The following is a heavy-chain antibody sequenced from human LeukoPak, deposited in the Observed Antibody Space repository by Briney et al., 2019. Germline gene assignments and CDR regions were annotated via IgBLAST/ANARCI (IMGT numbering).Heavy chain of an antibody. CDR1: GGSISSSSYY. V-gene: IGHV4-39*07. D-gene: IGHD3-9*01. Sequence: NASETLSLTCTVSGGSISSSSYYWGWIRQPPGKGLEWIGSMYYSGSTYYNPSLKSRLTMSVDTSKNQFSLKLSSVTAADTAVYYCARYSYDILTGYPKGWFDPWGQGTLVTVSS. J-gene: IGHJ5*02. CDR3: ARYSYDILTGYPKGWFDP. CDR2: MYYSGST.